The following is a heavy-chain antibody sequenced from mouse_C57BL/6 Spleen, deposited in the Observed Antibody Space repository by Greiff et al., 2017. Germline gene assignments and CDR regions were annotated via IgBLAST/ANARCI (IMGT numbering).Heavy chain of an antibody. D-gene: IGHD1-1*01. Sequence: VQRVESGPGLVQPSQSLSITCTVSGFSLTSYGVHWVRQSPGKGLEWLGVIWSGGSTDYNAAFISRLSISKDNSKSQVFFKMNSLQADDTAIYYCARNYYGSLYAMDYWGQGTSVTVSS. J-gene: IGHJ4*01. CDR1: GFSLTSYG. CDR2: IWSGGST. CDR3: ARNYYGSLYAMDY. V-gene: IGHV2-2*01.